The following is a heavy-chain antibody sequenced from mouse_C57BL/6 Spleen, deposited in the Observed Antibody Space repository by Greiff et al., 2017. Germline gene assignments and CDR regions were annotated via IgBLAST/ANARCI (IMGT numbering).Heavy chain of an antibody. V-gene: IGHV1-69*01. J-gene: IGHJ4*01. CDR2: IDPSDSYT. CDR1: GYTFTSYW. Sequence: QVQLKQPGAELVMPGASVKLSCKASGYTFTSYWMHWVKQRPGQGLEWIGEIDPSDSYTNYNQKFKGKSTLTVDKSSSTAYMQLSSLTSEDSAVYYCARKEGAMGYWGQGTSVTVSS. CDR3: ARKEGAMGY.